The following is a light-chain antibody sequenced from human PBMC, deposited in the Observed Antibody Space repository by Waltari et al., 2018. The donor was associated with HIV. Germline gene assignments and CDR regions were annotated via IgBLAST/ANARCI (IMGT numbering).Light chain of an antibody. V-gene: IGLV1-40*01. CDR2: GNP. J-gene: IGLJ3*02. Sequence: QSVLTPPPSVARAPGQRFTVTSSGSIPNIWAGCDVHRHQQLPGTAPKLLIYGNPKRPSGVPDRFSGSKSGTSAALAITVLQAEDEADYYCQSYDSSLSGSVFGGGTKLTVL. CDR1: IPNIWAGCD. CDR3: QSYDSSLSGSV.